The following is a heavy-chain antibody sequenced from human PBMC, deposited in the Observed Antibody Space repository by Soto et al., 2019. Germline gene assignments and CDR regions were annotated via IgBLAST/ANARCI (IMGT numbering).Heavy chain of an antibody. V-gene: IGHV3-23*01. CDR2: ISGRGDRT. D-gene: IGHD5-12*01. CDR1: VFTFSTSV. CDR3: TWSLVARDAFDE. Sequence: GGSLRLSCAASVFTFSTSVMSWVRQAPGKGLQWVSSISGRGDRTYYADSVKGRFTVSRDNSKNTLYLDMNTVTADDTALYYCTWSLVARDAFDEWGQGTMVTV. J-gene: IGHJ3*01.